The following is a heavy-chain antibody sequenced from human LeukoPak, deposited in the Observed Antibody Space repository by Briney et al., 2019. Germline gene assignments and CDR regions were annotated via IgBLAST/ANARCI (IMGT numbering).Heavy chain of an antibody. CDR3: ASFHYYGSGAYYLSY. V-gene: IGHV3-23*01. Sequence: GGSLRLSCAASGFTFSSYAMSWVRQAPGKGLEWVSAISGSGGSTYYADSVKGRFTISRDNSKNTLYLQMSSLRAEDTAVYFCASFHYYGSGAYYLSYWGQGTLVTVSS. CDR2: ISGSGGST. CDR1: GFTFSSYA. D-gene: IGHD3-10*01. J-gene: IGHJ4*02.